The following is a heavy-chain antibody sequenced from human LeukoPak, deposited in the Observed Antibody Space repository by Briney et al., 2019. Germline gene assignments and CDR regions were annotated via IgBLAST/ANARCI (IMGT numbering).Heavy chain of an antibody. CDR1: GFTFSSYE. Sequence: PGGSLRLSCAASGFTFSSYEMNWVRQAPGKGLEWVSAINGSGGRIYYADSVKGRFTISRDNSKNTLYLQMNSLRAEDTAVYYCANRRWLVSSFDYWGQGTLVTVSS. D-gene: IGHD6-19*01. CDR3: ANRRWLVSSFDY. J-gene: IGHJ4*02. V-gene: IGHV3-23*01. CDR2: INGSGGRI.